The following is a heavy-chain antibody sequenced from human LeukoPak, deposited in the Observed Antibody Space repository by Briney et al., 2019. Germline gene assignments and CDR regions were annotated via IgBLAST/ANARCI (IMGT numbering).Heavy chain of an antibody. Sequence: PGGSLRLSCAASGFTFSSYAMSWVRQAPGKGLEWVSAISGSGGSTYYADSVKGRFTISRDNSKNTLYLQMNSLRAEDTAVYYCARNPYGDYNFDYWGQGTLVTVSS. D-gene: IGHD4-17*01. CDR2: ISGSGGST. CDR1: GFTFSSYA. CDR3: ARNPYGDYNFDY. V-gene: IGHV3-23*01. J-gene: IGHJ4*02.